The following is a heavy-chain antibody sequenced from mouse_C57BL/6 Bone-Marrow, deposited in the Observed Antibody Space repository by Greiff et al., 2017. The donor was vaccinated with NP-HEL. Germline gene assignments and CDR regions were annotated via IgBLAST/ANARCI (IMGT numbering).Heavy chain of an antibody. D-gene: IGHD2-4*01. CDR3: ARGGLRRGFAY. CDR1: GYTFTSYD. J-gene: IGHJ3*01. CDR2: IYPRDGST. Sequence: VQLQQSGAELVKPGASVKLSCKASGYTFTSYDINWVKQRPGQGLEWIGWIYPRDGSTKYNEKFKGKATLTVDKSSSTAYMELLSLTSEDSAVYVCARGGLRRGFAYWGQGTLVTVSA. V-gene: IGHV1-85*01.